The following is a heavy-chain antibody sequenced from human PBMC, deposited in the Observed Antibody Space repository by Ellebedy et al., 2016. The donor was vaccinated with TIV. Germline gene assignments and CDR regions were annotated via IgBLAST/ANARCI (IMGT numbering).Heavy chain of an antibody. CDR2: ISYDGSHE. Sequence: GGSLRLXXAASGFTFNNHALHWVRQAPGQGLEWVAVISYDGSHEYYADSVKGRFTISRDNSQNTLYLQMNRLRPEDAAVYYCARLTHSSGYYSPVDFWGHGTLVTVSS. D-gene: IGHD3-22*01. CDR3: ARLTHSSGYYSPVDF. CDR1: GFTFNNHA. V-gene: IGHV3-30-3*01. J-gene: IGHJ4*01.